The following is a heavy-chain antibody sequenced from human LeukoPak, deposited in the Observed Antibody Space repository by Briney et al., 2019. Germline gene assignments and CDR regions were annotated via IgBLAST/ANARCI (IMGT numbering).Heavy chain of an antibody. CDR3: ARRDSNGYNYFDY. J-gene: IGHJ4*02. CDR1: GHNFKSYW. Sequence: GESLKISCKASGHNFKSYWIAWVRQMPGKGLEWMGIIYPGDSDITYSPSFQGQVTISADKSINTAYLQWSSLKASDTAMYYCARRDSNGYNYFDYWGQGTLVTVSS. V-gene: IGHV5-51*01. D-gene: IGHD3-22*01. CDR2: IYPGDSDI.